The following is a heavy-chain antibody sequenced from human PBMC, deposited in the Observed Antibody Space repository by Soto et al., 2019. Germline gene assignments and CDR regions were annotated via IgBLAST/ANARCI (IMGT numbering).Heavy chain of an antibody. J-gene: IGHJ6*02. CDR2: IVPVFPSV. CDR1: GGAFNNYA. Sequence: ASVKVSCKASGGAFNNYAIYWVRQAPGQGLEWLGTIVPVFPSVYYAPRFQGRLTITADGSTDTVYMMLTSLKSEDTAVYYCAREMPSTAAAYFYYGLNVLGQGXSVTF. D-gene: IGHD6-13*01. V-gene: IGHV1-69*13. CDR3: AREMPSTAAAYFYYGLNV.